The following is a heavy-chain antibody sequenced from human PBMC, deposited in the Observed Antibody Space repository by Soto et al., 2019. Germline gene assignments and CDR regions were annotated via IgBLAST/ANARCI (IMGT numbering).Heavy chain of an antibody. J-gene: IGHJ4*02. Sequence: ASVKVSCKASGGTFSSYAISWVRQAPGQGLEWMGWISAYNGNTNYAQKLQGRVTMTTDTSTSTAYMELRSLRSDDTAVYYCARALSDYGPFDYWGQGTLVTVSS. D-gene: IGHD4-17*01. CDR1: GGTFSSYA. CDR3: ARALSDYGPFDY. CDR2: ISAYNGNT. V-gene: IGHV1-18*01.